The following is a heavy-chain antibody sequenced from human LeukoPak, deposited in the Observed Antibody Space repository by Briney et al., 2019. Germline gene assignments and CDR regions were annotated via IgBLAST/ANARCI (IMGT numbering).Heavy chain of an antibody. CDR1: GGSISGYF. V-gene: IGHV4-59*08. J-gene: IGHJ3*02. CDR3: ARLLAVAGGDAFDI. CDR2: LYYSGST. Sequence: SETLSLTCTVSGGSISGYFWSWIRQPPGKGQELIGYLYYSGSTNYNPSLKSRVTVSVDTSKDQFSLRLSSVTAADTAVYYCARLLAVAGGDAFDIWGQGKMVTVSS. D-gene: IGHD6-19*01.